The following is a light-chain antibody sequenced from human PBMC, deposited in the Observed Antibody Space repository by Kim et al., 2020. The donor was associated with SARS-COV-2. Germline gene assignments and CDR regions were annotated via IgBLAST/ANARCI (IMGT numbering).Light chain of an antibody. V-gene: IGKV3-11*01. CDR2: DAS. J-gene: IGKJ4*01. CDR3: QQRSNWPEGLT. Sequence: PGQNATLSCRTIQSVSTYLAGYQPKPGQSPRLLIHDASSRATGIPARCSGSGSGTDFTLTIDSLQPEDCAVYYCQQRSNWPEGLTFGGGTKVDIK. CDR1: QSVSTY.